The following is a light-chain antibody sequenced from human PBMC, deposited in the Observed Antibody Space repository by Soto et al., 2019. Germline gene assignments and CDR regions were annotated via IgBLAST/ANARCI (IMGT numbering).Light chain of an antibody. CDR2: AAS. CDR3: QQTYSSPVT. Sequence: DIQMTQSPSSLSASVGDGLTITCRASQSINSHLNWYQQKPGKAPKLLIYAASSLQSGVPSRFSGSGSGTDFTLTISSLQPEDFATYYCQQTYSSPVTFGQGTKVEI. J-gene: IGKJ1*01. V-gene: IGKV1-39*01. CDR1: QSINSH.